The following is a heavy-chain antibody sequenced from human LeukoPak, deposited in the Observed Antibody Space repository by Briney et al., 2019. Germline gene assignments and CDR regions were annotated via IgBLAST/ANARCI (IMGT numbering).Heavy chain of an antibody. CDR3: ARAVDIVMVVVAGWFDP. CDR2: INHSGST. V-gene: IGHV4-34*01. J-gene: IGHJ5*02. CDR1: GGSFSGYY. Sequence: SETLSLTCAVYGGSFSGYYSSWIRQPPGKGLEWIGEINHSGSTNYNPSLKSRVTISVDTSKNQFSLKLSSVTAADTAVYYCARAVDIVMVVVAGWFDPWGQGTLVTVSS. D-gene: IGHD2-15*01.